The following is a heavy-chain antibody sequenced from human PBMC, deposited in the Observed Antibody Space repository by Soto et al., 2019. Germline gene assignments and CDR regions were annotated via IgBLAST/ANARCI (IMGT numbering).Heavy chain of an antibody. CDR3: AKGIRPPGLHFDY. Sequence: GGSLRLSCAASGFTFRDYYMTWLRQAPGKGLEWVSYISPDGGNVYYADSVKGRFTISRDNAKNSLYLQMNNLGAEDTAFYYCAKGIRPPGLHFDYWGQGTLVTVSS. D-gene: IGHD1-20*01. CDR2: ISPDGGNV. CDR1: GFTFRDYY. V-gene: IGHV3-11*01. J-gene: IGHJ4*02.